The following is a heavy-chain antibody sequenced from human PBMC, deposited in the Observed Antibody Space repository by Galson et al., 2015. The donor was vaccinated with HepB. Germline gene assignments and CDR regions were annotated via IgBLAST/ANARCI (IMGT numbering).Heavy chain of an antibody. V-gene: IGHV3-73*01. D-gene: IGHD4-17*01. CDR3: TRHPDYGDYGHFDY. CDR2: IRSKANSYAT. CDR1: GSTFSGSA. Sequence: SLRLSCAASGSTFSGSAMHWVRQASGKGLEWVGRIRSKANSYATAYAASVKGRFTISRDDSKNTAYLQMNSLKTEDTAVYYCTRHPDYGDYGHFDYWGQGTLVTVSS. J-gene: IGHJ4*02.